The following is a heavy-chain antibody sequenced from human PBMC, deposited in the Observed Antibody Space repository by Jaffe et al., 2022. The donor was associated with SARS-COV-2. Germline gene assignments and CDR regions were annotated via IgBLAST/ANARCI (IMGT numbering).Heavy chain of an antibody. D-gene: IGHD2-2*01. CDR2: IYPGDSDT. V-gene: IGHV5-51*01. Sequence: EVQLVQSGAEVKKPGESLKISCKGSGYSFTSYWIAWVRQMPGKGLEWMGIIYPGDSDTKTSPSFQGQVTISADKSITTAYLQWSSLKASDTAMYYCARSRGSSFNPLYSAFNIWGQGTMVTVSS. CDR1: GYSFTSYW. CDR3: ARSRGSSFNPLYSAFNI. J-gene: IGHJ3*02.